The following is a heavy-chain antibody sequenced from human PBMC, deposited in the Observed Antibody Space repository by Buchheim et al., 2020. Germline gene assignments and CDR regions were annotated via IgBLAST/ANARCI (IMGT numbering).Heavy chain of an antibody. CDR3: ARGDLTFDY. CDR1: SGSINGYF. J-gene: IGHJ4*02. D-gene: IGHD2-21*02. CDR2: VSYSGKT. V-gene: IGHV4-59*01. Sequence: QVQLQESGPGLMKPSETLSLTCTVSSGSINGYFWSWLRQPPGKGLEWVGYVSYSGKTNYNPSLKRQVTMSVDKSKNQFSLKVISVTAADTAVYYCARGDLTFDYWGQGTL.